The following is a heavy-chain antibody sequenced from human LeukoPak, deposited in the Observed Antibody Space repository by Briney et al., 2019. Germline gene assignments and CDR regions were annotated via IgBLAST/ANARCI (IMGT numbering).Heavy chain of an antibody. J-gene: IGHJ5*02. D-gene: IGHD3-3*01. Sequence: ASVKVSCKVSGSTLTDVSIHWMRQAPGKGLEWMGGFDPESSETTFAQKFQGRLTMTEDTSTDTVYIDLTSLTSEDTAVYYCATISVTYYEGFDPWGQGTLVTVSS. V-gene: IGHV1-24*01. CDR1: GSTLTDVS. CDR2: FDPESSET. CDR3: ATISVTYYEGFDP.